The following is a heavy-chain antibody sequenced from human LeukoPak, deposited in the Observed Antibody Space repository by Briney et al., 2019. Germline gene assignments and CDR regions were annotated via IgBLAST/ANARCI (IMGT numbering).Heavy chain of an antibody. CDR1: GGSISSYY. CDR3: ARHHGPIAVAGTGYYYYMDV. CDR2: INHSGST. Sequence: SETLSLTCTVSGGSISSYYWSWIRQPPGKGLEWIGEINHSGSTNYNPSLKSRVTISVDTSKNQFSLKLSSVTAADTAVYYCARHHGPIAVAGTGYYYYMDVWGKGTTVTISS. D-gene: IGHD6-19*01. J-gene: IGHJ6*03. V-gene: IGHV4-34*01.